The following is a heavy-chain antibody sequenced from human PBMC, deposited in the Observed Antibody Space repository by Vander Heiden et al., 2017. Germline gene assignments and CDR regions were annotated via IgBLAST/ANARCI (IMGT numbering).Heavy chain of an antibody. CDR2: ISGSGGST. CDR3: AKAEGASGSYRLAYFQH. Sequence: EVQLLESGGGLVQPGGSLRLSCAASGFTFSSYAMSWVRQAPGKGLEWVSVISGSGGSTYYADSVKGRFTISRDNSKNTLSLQMNSLRAEDTAVYYCAKAEGASGSYRLAYFQHWGQGNLVTVSS. D-gene: IGHD1-26*01. V-gene: IGHV3-23*01. CDR1: GFTFSSYA. J-gene: IGHJ1*01.